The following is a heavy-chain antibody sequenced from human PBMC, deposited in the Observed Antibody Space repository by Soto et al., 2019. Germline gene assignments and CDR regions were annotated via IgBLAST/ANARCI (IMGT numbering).Heavy chain of an antibody. CDR3: ARSTYYDFWSGYPSLDYYYYYMDV. D-gene: IGHD3-3*01. V-gene: IGHV1-69*02. J-gene: IGHJ6*03. CDR2: IIPILGIA. CDR1: GGTFSSYT. Sequence: SVKVSCKASGGTFSSYTISWVRQAPGQGLEWMGRIIPILGIANYAQKFQGRVTITADKSTSTAYMELSSLRSEDTAVYYCARSTYYDFWSGYPSLDYYYYYMDVWGKGTTVTVSS.